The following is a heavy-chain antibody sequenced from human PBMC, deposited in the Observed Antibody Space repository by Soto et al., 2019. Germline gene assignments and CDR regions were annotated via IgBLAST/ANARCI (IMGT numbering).Heavy chain of an antibody. CDR1: GFTFSSYS. CDR2: ISSSSSYI. J-gene: IGHJ4*02. Sequence: GGALRRSCAASGFTFSSYSINWVRQAPGKGLEWVSSISSSSSYIYYADSVKGRFTISRDNAKNSLYLQMNSLRAEDTAVYYCASEVAAPDWGQGTLVTVSS. V-gene: IGHV3-21*01. CDR3: ASEVAAPD. D-gene: IGHD2-15*01.